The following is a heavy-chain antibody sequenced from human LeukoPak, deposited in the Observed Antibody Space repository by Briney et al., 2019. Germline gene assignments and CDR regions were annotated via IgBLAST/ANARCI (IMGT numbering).Heavy chain of an antibody. D-gene: IGHD2-2*01. Sequence: LPGGSLRLSCAASGFTYSSYAMSWVRQAPGKGLEWVSAISGSGGSTYYADSVKGRFTISRDNSKNTLYLQMNSLRAEDTAVYYCAKDRVVPAAIYFDYWGQGTLVTVSS. CDR1: GFTYSSYA. CDR2: ISGSGGST. CDR3: AKDRVVPAAIYFDY. V-gene: IGHV3-23*01. J-gene: IGHJ4*02.